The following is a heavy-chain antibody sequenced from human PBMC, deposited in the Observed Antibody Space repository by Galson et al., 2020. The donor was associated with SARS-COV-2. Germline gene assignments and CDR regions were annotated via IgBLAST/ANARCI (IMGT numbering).Heavy chain of an antibody. D-gene: IGHD6-19*01. CDR1: GYTFTGYY. CDR3: ARESAPGEYSSGWHIGMDV. Sequence: ASVKVSCKASGYTFTGYYMHWVRQAPGQGLEWMGWINPNSGGTNYAQKFQGRVTMTRDTSISTAYMELSRLRSDDTAVYYCARESAPGEYSSGWHIGMDVWGQGTTVTVSS. V-gene: IGHV1-2*02. J-gene: IGHJ6*02. CDR2: INPNSGGT.